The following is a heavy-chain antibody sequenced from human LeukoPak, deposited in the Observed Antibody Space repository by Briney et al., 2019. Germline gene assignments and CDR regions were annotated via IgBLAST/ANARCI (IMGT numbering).Heavy chain of an antibody. V-gene: IGHV4-34*01. D-gene: IGHD3-3*01. CDR3: ARGSPFFPSDY. CDR1: GGSFSGYY. Sequence: PSETLSLTCAVYGGSFSGYYWSWIRQPPGKGLEWIGEINHSGSTNYNPSLKSRVTISVDTSKNQFSLKLSSVTAADTAVHYCARGSPFFPSDYWGQGTLVTVSS. CDR2: INHSGST. J-gene: IGHJ4*02.